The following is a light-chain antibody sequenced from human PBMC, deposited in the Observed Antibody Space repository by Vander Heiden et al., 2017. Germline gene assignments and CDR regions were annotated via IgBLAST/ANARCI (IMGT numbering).Light chain of an antibody. CDR2: EVT. J-gene: IGLJ1*01. CDR1: RSDVGGYNY. V-gene: IGLV2-8*01. CDR3: SSYAGSKDV. Sequence: QSALTQPPSASGSPGQSVTISCPASRSDVGGYNYVAWYQQHPGKAPKRMIVEVTTRPSGVPDRFSGSKSGNTASLTVSGLQAEEEADYYCSSYAGSKDVFGSGTKVTGL.